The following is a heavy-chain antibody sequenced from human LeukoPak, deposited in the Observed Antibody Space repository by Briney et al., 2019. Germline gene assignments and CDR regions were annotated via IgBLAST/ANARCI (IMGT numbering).Heavy chain of an antibody. J-gene: IGHJ4*02. CDR3: ARELFTGWLVNRVENYFDY. CDR1: GDSISSGDYY. V-gene: IGHV4-61*02. CDR2: ISSSGST. Sequence: SETLSLTCTVSGDSISSGDYYWSWIRQPAEKGLEWIGRISSSGSTNYNPSLKSRVTISVDTSKNQFSLKLSSVTAADTAVYYCARELFTGWLVNRVENYFDYWGQGTLVTVSS. D-gene: IGHD6-19*01.